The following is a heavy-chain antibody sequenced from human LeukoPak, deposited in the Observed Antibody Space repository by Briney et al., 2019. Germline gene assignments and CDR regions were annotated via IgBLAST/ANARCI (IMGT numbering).Heavy chain of an antibody. CDR2: IYTSGST. Sequence: PSETLSLTCTVSGGSISSYYWSWIRQPAGKGLEWIGRIYTSGSTNYNPSLKSRVTMSVDTSKNQFSLKLSSVAAADTAVYYCARFRRGYYYYYMDVWGKGTTVTVSS. J-gene: IGHJ6*03. CDR3: ARFRRGYYYYYMDV. D-gene: IGHD4-17*01. V-gene: IGHV4-4*07. CDR1: GGSISSYY.